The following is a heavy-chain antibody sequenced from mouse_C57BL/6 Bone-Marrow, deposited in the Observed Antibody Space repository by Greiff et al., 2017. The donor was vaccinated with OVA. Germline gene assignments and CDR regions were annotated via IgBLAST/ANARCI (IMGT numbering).Heavy chain of an antibody. CDR3: ARGGPSGFAY. V-gene: IGHV7-3*01. CDR1: GFTFTDYY. J-gene: IGHJ3*01. CDR2: IRNKANGYTT. Sequence: DVMLVESGGGLVQPGGSLSLSCAASGFTFTDYYMSWVRQPPGKALEWLGFIRNKANGYTTEYSASVKGRFTISRDNSQSILYLQMNALRAEDSATYYCARGGPSGFAYWGQGTLVTVSA.